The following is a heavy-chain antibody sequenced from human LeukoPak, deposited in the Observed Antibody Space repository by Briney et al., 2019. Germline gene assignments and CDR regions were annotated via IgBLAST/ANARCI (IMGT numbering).Heavy chain of an antibody. CDR2: TKAKDGGT. J-gene: IGHJ4*02. CDR1: GFSFSGSY. CDR3: TRARREQGYVCGADFFDS. V-gene: IGHV1-2*02. D-gene: IGHD3-16*01. Sequence: ASVTVSCKASGFSFSGSYIHWVRQAPGQGLEWMGWTKAKDGGTNYADNFEGRVTLTRDTSTNTAFMELTELNSGDTAVYFCTRARREQGYVCGADFFDSWGQGTLVIVS.